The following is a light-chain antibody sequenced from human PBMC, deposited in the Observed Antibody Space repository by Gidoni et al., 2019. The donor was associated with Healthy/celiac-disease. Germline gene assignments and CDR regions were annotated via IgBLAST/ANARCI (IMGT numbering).Light chain of an antibody. CDR2: GAS. J-gene: IGKJ3*01. V-gene: IGKV3-20*01. CDR1: QSVSSSY. Sequence: EIVLTQSPVTLSFSPGERATLSCRASQSVSSSYLAWYQQKPGQAPRLLIYGASSRATGIPDRFSGSGSGTEFTLTISRLEHEDCAVYYFQQYGSSPRTFXPXTKVDIK. CDR3: QQYGSSPRT.